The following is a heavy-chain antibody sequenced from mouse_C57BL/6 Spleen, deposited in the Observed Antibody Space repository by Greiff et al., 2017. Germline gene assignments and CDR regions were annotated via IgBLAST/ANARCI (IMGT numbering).Heavy chain of an antibody. J-gene: IGHJ2*01. CDR2: ILPGSGST. V-gene: IGHV1-9*01. CDR3: ARGYELNGSPYFDY. CDR1: GYTFTGYW. Sequence: QVQLQQSGAELMKPGASVKLSCKATGYTFTGYWIEWVKQRPGHGLAWIGEILPGSGSTNYNEKFKGKATFTADTSTNTAYMQLSSLPTEDSPIYYCARGYELNGSPYFDYWGQGTTLTVSS. D-gene: IGHD1-1*01.